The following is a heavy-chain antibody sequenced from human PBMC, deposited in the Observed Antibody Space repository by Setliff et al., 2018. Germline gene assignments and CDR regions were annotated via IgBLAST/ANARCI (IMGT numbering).Heavy chain of an antibody. V-gene: IGHV4-61*02. Sequence: PSETLSLTCTVSGGSISSGSYYWSWIRQPAGKGLEWIGRIYTSGSTNYNPSLKSRVTISVDTSKNQFSLKLSSVTAADTAVYYCARDRGSGSYFLRYFDYWGQGTLVTVSS. J-gene: IGHJ4*02. CDR1: GGSISSGSYY. D-gene: IGHD1-26*01. CDR3: ARDRGSGSYFLRYFDY. CDR2: IYTSGST.